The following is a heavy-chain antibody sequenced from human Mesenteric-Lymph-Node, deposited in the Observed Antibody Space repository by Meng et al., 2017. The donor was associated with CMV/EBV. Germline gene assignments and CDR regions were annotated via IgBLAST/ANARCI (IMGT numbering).Heavy chain of an antibody. CDR2: IYYSGSS. CDR3: ARARPLGYCSTTSCYEEGAFTD. J-gene: IGHJ4*02. V-gene: IGHV4-39*07. Sequence: GSLRLSCTVSGGSISGSTYYWGWIRQPPGKGLEWIGSIYYSGSSYYNPSLKSRVTISVDTSLNQFYLRLRSVTAADTAVYFCARARPLGYCSTTSCYEEGAFTDWGQGALVTVSS. CDR1: GGSISGSTYY. D-gene: IGHD2-2*01.